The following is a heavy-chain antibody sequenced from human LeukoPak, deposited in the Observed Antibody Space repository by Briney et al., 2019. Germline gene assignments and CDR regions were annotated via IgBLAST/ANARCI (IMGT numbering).Heavy chain of an antibody. CDR1: GFSFSTYA. Sequence: PGGSLRLSCAASGFSFSTYAIHWVRQAPGKGLEWLAFISYDGSVKYYADSVKGRFTISRDNSKNTVFLQMNSLSSEDTAIYYCARDESSYYTTDYWGQGTLVTVSS. CDR2: ISYDGSVK. D-gene: IGHD3-3*01. V-gene: IGHV3-30-3*01. CDR3: ARDESSYYTTDY. J-gene: IGHJ4*02.